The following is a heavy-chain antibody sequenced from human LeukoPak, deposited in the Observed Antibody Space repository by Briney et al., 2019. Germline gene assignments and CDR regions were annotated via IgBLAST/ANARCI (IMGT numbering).Heavy chain of an antibody. D-gene: IGHD2-8*01. CDR1: AYSISSGYY. J-gene: IGHJ4*02. CDR2: IYYTGIT. V-gene: IGHV4-38-2*01. Sequence: KSSETLSLTSAVSAYSISSGYYWGWIRQPPGKGLEWIGSIYYTGITYYNPSLKSRVTISVDTSKNQFSLKLSSVTTADTAVYYCARPRAGPTKGFDYWGRGTLVTVSS. CDR3: ARPRAGPTKGFDY.